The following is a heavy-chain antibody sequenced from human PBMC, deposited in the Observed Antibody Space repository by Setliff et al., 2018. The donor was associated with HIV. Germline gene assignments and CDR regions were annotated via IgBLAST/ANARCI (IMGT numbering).Heavy chain of an antibody. CDR2: INAGNDNT. J-gene: IGHJ6*03. D-gene: IGHD3-3*01. Sequence: ASVKVSCKASGYSFTKYVMHWVRQAPGQRLEWMGWINAGNDNTKYSQKFQGRVTITRDTSANTAYMELSSLRSEDTAVYYCARDGYYNFWSGYGYYHYYMDVWGKGTTVTVSS. CDR3: ARDGYYNFWSGYGYYHYYMDV. CDR1: GYSFTKYV. V-gene: IGHV1-3*01.